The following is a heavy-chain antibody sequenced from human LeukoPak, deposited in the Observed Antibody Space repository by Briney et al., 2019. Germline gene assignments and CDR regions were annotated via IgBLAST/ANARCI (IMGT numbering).Heavy chain of an antibody. J-gene: IGHJ5*02. D-gene: IGHD2-2*01. V-gene: IGHV4-38-2*02. CDR2: IYHSGST. Sequence: SETLSLTCTVSVYSISSGYYWGWIRQPPGKGLEWIGRIYHSGSTYYNPSLKSRLTISVDTSKHKFSLHLSSVTAADTAVYYGARSGVCSSTGCPTSYYNWFDPWGQGTLVTVSA. CDR1: VYSISSGYY. CDR3: ARSGVCSSTGCPTSYYNWFDP.